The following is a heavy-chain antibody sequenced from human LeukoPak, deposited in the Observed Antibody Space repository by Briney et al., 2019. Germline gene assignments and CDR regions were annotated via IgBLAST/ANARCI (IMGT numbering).Heavy chain of an antibody. D-gene: IGHD1-26*01. V-gene: IGHV3-33*01. CDR2: IWYDGSNK. CDR3: AREEVGATLDY. Sequence: GGSLRLSCAASGFTFSSYGMHWVRQAPGKGLDWVAVIWYDGSNKYYADSVKGRFTISRDNSKNTLYLQMNSLRAEDTAVYYCAREEVGATLDYWGQGTLVTVSS. CDR1: GFTFSSYG. J-gene: IGHJ4*02.